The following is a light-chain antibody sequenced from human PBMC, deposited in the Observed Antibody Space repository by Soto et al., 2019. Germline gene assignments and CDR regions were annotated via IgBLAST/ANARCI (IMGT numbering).Light chain of an antibody. CDR2: DAS. CDR3: QQRSNWPPSWT. V-gene: IGKV3-11*01. CDR1: QSVSSY. J-gene: IGKJ1*01. Sequence: EIVLTQSPATLSLSPGERATLSCRASQSVSSYLAWYQQKPGQAPRLLIYDASNRATGIPARFSGSGSGTEFTLPISSLEPEDFAVYYCQQRSNWPPSWTFGQGTKVEIK.